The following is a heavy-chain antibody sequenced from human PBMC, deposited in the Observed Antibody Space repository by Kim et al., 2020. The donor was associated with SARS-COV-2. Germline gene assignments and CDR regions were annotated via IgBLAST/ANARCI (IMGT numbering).Heavy chain of an antibody. CDR3: ARPNNYYDSSGYLESNPAAFDI. D-gene: IGHD3-22*01. J-gene: IGHJ3*02. CDR2: IYYSGST. V-gene: IGHV4-59*01. Sequence: SETLSLTCTVSGGSISSYHWSWIRQPPGKGLEWIGYIYYSGSTNYNPSLKSRVTISVDTSKNQFSLKLSSVTAADTAVYYCARPNNYYDSSGYLESNPAAFDIWGQGTMVTVSS. CDR1: GGSISSYH.